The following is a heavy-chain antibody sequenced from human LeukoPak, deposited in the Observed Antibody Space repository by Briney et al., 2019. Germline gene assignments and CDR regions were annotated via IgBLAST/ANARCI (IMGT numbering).Heavy chain of an antibody. Sequence: SETLSLTCAVYGGSFSGYYWSWIRQPPGKGLEWIGEINHSGSTNYNPSLKSRVTISVDTSKNQFSLKLSSVTAADTAVYYCVRAELVSNYFDYWGQGTLVTVSS. D-gene: IGHD3-10*01. V-gene: IGHV4-34*01. CDR3: VRAELVSNYFDY. J-gene: IGHJ4*02. CDR2: INHSGST. CDR1: GGSFSGYY.